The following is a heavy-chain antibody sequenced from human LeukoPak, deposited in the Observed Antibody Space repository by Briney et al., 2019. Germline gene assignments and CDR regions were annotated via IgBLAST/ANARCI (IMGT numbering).Heavy chain of an antibody. V-gene: IGHV1-69*01. CDR2: IIPIFGTA. D-gene: IGHD2-15*01. CDR1: GGTISSYA. J-gene: IGHJ6*02. CDR3: ASRYCSSDSCHSSTYYYYGMDV. Sequence: SEKVSCKASGGTISSYAISWLRQAPGQGLEWMGGIIPIFGTASYPQKFQDRLTITADESTSTAYMELSSLRFEDTAVYYCASRYCSSDSCHSSTYYYYGMDVWGQGTTVTVSS.